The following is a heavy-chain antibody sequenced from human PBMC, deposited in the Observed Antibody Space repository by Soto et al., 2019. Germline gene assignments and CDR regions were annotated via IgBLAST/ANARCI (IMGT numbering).Heavy chain of an antibody. CDR2: ISAYNGNT. V-gene: IGHV1-18*01. D-gene: IGHD6-13*01. J-gene: IGHJ6*02. Sequence: RASVKVSCKASGYTFTSYGISWVRQAPGQGLEWMGWISAYNGNTNYAQKLQGRVTMTTDTSTSTAYMELRSLRSDDTAVYYCARGGGSSWPYYYYYYGMDVWGQGTTVTVSS. CDR3: ARGGGSSWPYYYYYYGMDV. CDR1: GYTFTSYG.